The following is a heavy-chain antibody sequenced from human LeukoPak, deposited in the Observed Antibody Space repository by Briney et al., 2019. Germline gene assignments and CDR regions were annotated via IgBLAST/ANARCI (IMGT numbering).Heavy chain of an antibody. D-gene: IGHD2-2*02. CDR1: GGTFSSYA. V-gene: IGHV1-69*01. J-gene: IGHJ4*02. CDR2: IIPIFGTA. CDR3: ASGTGRSMSCSSTSCYRGDY. Sequence: ASVKVSCTASGGTFSSYAISWVRQAPGQGLEWMGGIIPIFGTANYAQKFQGRVTITADESTSTAYMELSSLRSEDTAVYYCASGTGRSMSCSSTSCYRGDYWGQGTLVTVSS.